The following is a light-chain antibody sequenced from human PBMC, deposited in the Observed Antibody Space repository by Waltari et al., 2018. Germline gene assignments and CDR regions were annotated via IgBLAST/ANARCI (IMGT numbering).Light chain of an antibody. Sequence: QSVLTQPPSVSGAPGQRVTISCTGSSSNIGAGYDVHWYQQLPGTAPKLLSYGNSKRPSGVHDRFSGSKSGTSASLAITGLQAEDEADYYCQSYDSSLSGWEVFGGGTKLTVL. CDR3: QSYDSSLSGWEV. V-gene: IGLV1-40*01. J-gene: IGLJ2*01. CDR1: SSNIGAGYD. CDR2: GNS.